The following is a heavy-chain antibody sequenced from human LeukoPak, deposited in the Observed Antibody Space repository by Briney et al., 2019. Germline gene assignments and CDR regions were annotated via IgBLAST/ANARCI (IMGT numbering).Heavy chain of an antibody. J-gene: IGHJ6*04. CDR1: GFTFSSYA. D-gene: IGHD3-3*01. CDR2: ISYDGSNK. V-gene: IGHV3-30-3*01. CDR3: ARDSWAVYYDFWSGMDV. Sequence: GGSLRLSRAASGFTFSSYAMHWVRQAPGKGLEWVAVISYDGSNKYYADSVKGRFTISRDNSKNTLYLQMNSLRAEDTAVYYCARDSWAVYYDFWSGMDVWGKGTTVTVSS.